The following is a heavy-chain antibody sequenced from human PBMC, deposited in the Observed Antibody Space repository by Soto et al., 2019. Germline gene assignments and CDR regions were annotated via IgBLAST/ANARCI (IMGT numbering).Heavy chain of an antibody. J-gene: IGHJ4*02. CDR2: IIPIFGTA. D-gene: IGHD5-18*01. Sequence: VASVKVSCKASGGTFSSYAISWVRQAPGQGLEWMGGIIPIFGTANYAQKFQGRVTITADKSTSTAYMELSSLRSEDTAVYYCARRGGGYSYGSFDYWGQGTLVTVSS. V-gene: IGHV1-69*06. CDR1: GGTFSSYA. CDR3: ARRGGGYSYGSFDY.